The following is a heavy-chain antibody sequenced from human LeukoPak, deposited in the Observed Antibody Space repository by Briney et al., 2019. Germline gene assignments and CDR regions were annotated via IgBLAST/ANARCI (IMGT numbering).Heavy chain of an antibody. Sequence: GGSLRLSCATSGFTFRTSGVHWVRQAPGKGLEWVALMSSDGVNTYYADSVKGRFTVSRDSSKDILYLQMNSLRADDTAIYYCAKDHAGSGRAFEYWGQGTLVTVSS. V-gene: IGHV3-30*04. CDR3: AKDHAGSGRAFEY. J-gene: IGHJ4*02. D-gene: IGHD3-10*01. CDR2: MSSDGVNT. CDR1: GFTFRTSG.